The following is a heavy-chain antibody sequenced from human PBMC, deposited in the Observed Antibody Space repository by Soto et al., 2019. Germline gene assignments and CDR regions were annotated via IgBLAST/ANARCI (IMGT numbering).Heavy chain of an antibody. V-gene: IGHV4-39*01. Sequence: QLQLQESGPGLVKPSETLSLTCTVSGGSISSSSYYWGWIRQPPGKGLEWIGSIYYSGSTYYNPSLKSRVTISVDTSKNQFSLKLSSGTAADTAVYYCARHGPFWGSYRLLRFDIWGQGTMVTVSS. D-gene: IGHD3-16*02. CDR1: GGSISSSSYY. J-gene: IGHJ3*02. CDR3: ARHGPFWGSYRLLRFDI. CDR2: IYYSGST.